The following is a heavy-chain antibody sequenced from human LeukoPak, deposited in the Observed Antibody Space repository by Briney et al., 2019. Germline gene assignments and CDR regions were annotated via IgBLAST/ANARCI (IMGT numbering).Heavy chain of an antibody. CDR2: IYTSGST. J-gene: IGHJ4*02. CDR1: GGSISSYY. V-gene: IGHV4-4*07. D-gene: IGHD3-16*01. Sequence: SETLSLTCTASGGSISSYYWSWIRQPAGKGLEWIGRIYTSGSTNYNPSLKSRVTMSVDTSKNQFSLKLSSVTAADTAVYYCARDNPLGSGDWGRFDYWGQGTLVTVSS. CDR3: ARDNPLGSGDWGRFDY.